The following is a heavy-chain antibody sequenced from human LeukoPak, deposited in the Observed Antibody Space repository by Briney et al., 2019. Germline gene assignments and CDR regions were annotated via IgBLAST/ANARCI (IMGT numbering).Heavy chain of an antibody. Sequence: GGSLRLSCAASGFSFSNYVMQWVRQVPGKGLEWVALIAHDGSNKYYADSVKGRFTISRDNSRSILYLQMNSLRPEDTAVYSCARSFFQWNYGSCLDSWGQGTLVTVSS. CDR3: ARSFFQWNYGSCLDS. CDR2: IAHDGSNK. CDR1: GFSFSNYV. J-gene: IGHJ4*02. D-gene: IGHD1-7*01. V-gene: IGHV3-30*03.